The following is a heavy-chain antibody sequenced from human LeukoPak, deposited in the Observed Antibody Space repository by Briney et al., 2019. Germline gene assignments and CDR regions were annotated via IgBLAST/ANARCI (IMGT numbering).Heavy chain of an antibody. CDR3: ARASSGYDAFDI. V-gene: IGHV4-59*01. Sequence: SETLSLTCTVSGGSISSYYWSWIRQPPGKGLEWIGYIYYSGSTNYNPSLKSRVTISVDTSKNQFSLKLSSVTAADTAVYYCARASSGYDAFDIWGQGTMVTVSS. CDR1: GGSISSYY. D-gene: IGHD6-6*01. CDR2: IYYSGST. J-gene: IGHJ3*02.